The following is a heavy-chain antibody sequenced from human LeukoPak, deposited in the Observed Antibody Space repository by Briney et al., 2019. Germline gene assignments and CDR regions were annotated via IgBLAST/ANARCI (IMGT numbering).Heavy chain of an antibody. J-gene: IGHJ4*02. D-gene: IGHD2-2*01. V-gene: IGHV3-20*04. CDR2: INWNGGSI. CDR1: GFTFDDYG. Sequence: GGSLRLSCAVSGFTFDDYGMSWVRPAPGKGLEWVSGINWNGGSIGYADSVKGRFTISRDNVKNSLYLQMNSLSAEDTALYYCARGRSTFDYWGQGTLVTVSS. CDR3: ARGRSTFDY.